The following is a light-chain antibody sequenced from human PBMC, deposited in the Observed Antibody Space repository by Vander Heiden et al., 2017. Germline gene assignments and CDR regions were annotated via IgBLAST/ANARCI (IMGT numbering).Light chain of an antibody. V-gene: IGLV2-14*01. J-gene: IGLJ2*01. CDR2: DVS. CDR3: SSYTSSSTRDVV. CDR1: ISDVGGSNS. Sequence: QSALTQPASVSGSPGQSLTISCTGTISDVGGSNSVSWYHQHPGKATKLMIFDVSNRRSGGANRCCCSKSGKTAATTISGLQEEDEADDYCSSYTSSSTRDVVFGGGTKLTVL.